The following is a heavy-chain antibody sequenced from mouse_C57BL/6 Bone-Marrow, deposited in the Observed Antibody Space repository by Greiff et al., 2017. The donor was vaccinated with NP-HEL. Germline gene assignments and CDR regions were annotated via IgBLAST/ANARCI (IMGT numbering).Heavy chain of an antibody. Sequence: EVKLMESGPGLVKPSQSLSLTCSVTGYSITSGYYWNWIRQFPGNKLEWMGYISYDGSNNYNPYLKNRISITRDTSKNQIFLKLNSVTTEDTATYYCARGGTAQATGNYFDYWGQGTTLTVSS. J-gene: IGHJ2*01. CDR2: ISYDGSN. CDR3: ARGGTAQATGNYFDY. V-gene: IGHV3-6*01. CDR1: GYSITSGYY. D-gene: IGHD3-1*01.